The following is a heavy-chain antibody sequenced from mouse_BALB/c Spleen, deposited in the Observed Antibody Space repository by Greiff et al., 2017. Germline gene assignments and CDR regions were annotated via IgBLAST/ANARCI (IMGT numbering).Heavy chain of an antibody. CDR3: AREGVRRGFAY. CDR2: INPSTGYT. CDR1: GYTFTSYW. Sequence: VQLQQSGAELAKPGASVKMSCKASGYTFTSYWMHWVKQRPGQGLEWIGYINPSTGYTEYNQKFKDKATLTADKSSSTAYMQLSSLTSEDSAVYYCAREGVRRGFAYWGQGTLVTVSA. V-gene: IGHV1-7*01. J-gene: IGHJ3*01. D-gene: IGHD2-14*01.